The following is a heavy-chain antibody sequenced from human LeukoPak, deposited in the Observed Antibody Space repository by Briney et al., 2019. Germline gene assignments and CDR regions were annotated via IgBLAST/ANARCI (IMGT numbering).Heavy chain of an antibody. CDR3: AKGDYCSSTCCYVLNWFDP. CDR1: GFTFSSYA. J-gene: IGHJ5*02. CDR2: ISGSGGST. D-gene: IGHD2-2*01. V-gene: IGHV3-23*01. Sequence: QPGGSLRLSCAASGFTFSSYAMSWVRQAPGKGLEWVSAISGSGGSTYYADSVKGRFTISRDNSKNTLYLQMNSLRAEDTAVYYCAKGDYCSSTCCYVLNWFDPWGQGTLVTVSS.